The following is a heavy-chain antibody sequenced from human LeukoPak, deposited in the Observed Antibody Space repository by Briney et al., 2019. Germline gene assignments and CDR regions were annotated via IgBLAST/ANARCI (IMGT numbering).Heavy chain of an antibody. J-gene: IGHJ6*03. CDR3: ARLRATPYYYYYMDV. D-gene: IGHD2-15*01. Sequence: PGGSLRLSCAASGFTVSSNYMSWVRQAPGKGLEWVSVIYSGGSTYYADSVKGRFTISRDNSKNTLYLQMNSLRAEDTAVYYCARLRATPYYYYYMDVWGKGTTVTVSS. V-gene: IGHV3-53*01. CDR1: GFTVSSNY. CDR2: IYSGGST.